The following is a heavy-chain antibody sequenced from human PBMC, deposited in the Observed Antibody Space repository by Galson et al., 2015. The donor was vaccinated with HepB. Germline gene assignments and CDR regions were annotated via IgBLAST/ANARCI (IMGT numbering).Heavy chain of an antibody. Sequence: VKVSCKVSGYTFTDYYMHWVQQAPGKGLEWMGLVDPEDGETIYAEKYQGRVTITADTSTDTAYMELSSLRSEDTAVYYCATEDPSCSGGSCYSLWGQGTLVTVSS. V-gene: IGHV1-69-2*01. J-gene: IGHJ4*02. CDR3: ATEDPSCSGGSCYSL. CDR1: GYTFTDYY. CDR2: VDPEDGET. D-gene: IGHD2-15*01.